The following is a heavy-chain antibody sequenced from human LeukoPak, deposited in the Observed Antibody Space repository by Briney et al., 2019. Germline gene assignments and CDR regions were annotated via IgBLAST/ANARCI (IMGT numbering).Heavy chain of an antibody. CDR3: ARGTYYYEF. D-gene: IGHD3-16*01. J-gene: IGHJ4*02. V-gene: IGHV3-7*04. Sequence: GGSLKLSCAASKFTFISYWMSWVRQAPGKGLEWVAYMNQLGNEKNYLDSVKGRFTISIDNAKNSLYLQMNSLRAEDTAVYYCARGTYYYEFWGQGTLVTVSS. CDR2: MNQLGNEK. CDR1: KFTFISYW.